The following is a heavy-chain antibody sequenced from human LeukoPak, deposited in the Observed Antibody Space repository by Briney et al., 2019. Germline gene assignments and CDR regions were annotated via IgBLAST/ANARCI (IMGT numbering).Heavy chain of an antibody. D-gene: IGHD2-2*01. V-gene: IGHV4-39*07. CDR2: IYYSGST. J-gene: IGHJ4*02. CDR3: ARSPRVGYCSSTSCYRGYFDY. Sequence: SETLSLTCTVSGGSISSSSYYWGWLRQPPGKGLEWIGSIYYSGSTYYNPSLKSRVTISVDTSKNQFSLKLSSVTAADTAVYYCARSPRVGYCSSTSCYRGYFDYWGQGTLVTVSS. CDR1: GGSISSSSYY.